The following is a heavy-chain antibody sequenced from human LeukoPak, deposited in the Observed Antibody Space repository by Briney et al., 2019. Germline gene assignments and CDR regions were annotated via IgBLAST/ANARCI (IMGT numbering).Heavy chain of an antibody. D-gene: IGHD4-11*01. V-gene: IGHV3-30*04. J-gene: IGHJ5*02. CDR1: GFSSSSYS. CDR3: VKTGTSNFGTNNSFDP. CDR2: ISSDESER. Sequence: GGSLSLPCAASGFSSSSYSVYWVRQAPGKGLEWVAVISSDESERYYADSVKRRFTISRDNSKNTMYLQMNTLRPGDTAVYYCVKTGTSNFGTNNSFDPWGQGTLVTVSS.